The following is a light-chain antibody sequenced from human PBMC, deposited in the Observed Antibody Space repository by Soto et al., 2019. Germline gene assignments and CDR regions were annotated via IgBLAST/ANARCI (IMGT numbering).Light chain of an antibody. Sequence: EIVLTQSPATLSVSPGERATLSCRASQSVSSSYLAWYQQKPGQAPRLLIYGASSRATGIPDRFSGSGSGTDFTLTISRLEPEDCAVYYCQQYGSSPPITFGPGTKVDIK. CDR2: GAS. V-gene: IGKV3-20*01. CDR3: QQYGSSPPIT. CDR1: QSVSSSY. J-gene: IGKJ3*01.